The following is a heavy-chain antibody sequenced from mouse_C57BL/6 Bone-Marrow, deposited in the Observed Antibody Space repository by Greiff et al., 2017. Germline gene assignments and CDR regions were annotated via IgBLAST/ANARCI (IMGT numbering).Heavy chain of an antibody. D-gene: IGHD3-2*02. CDR3: AIQEGSAY. CDR2: IHPSDSNT. CDR1: GYTFTSYW. J-gene: IGHJ3*01. Sequence: QVQLQQSGAELVKPGASVKVSCKASGYTFTSYWMHWVKQRPGQGLEWIGRIHPSDSNTNYNQKFKGKATLTEDKSSSTAYMQISSLTSEDSAVYYCAIQEGSAYWGQGTLVTVSA. V-gene: IGHV1-74*01.